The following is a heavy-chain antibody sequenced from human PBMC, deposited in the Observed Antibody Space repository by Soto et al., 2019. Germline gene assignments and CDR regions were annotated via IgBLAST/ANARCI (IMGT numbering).Heavy chain of an antibody. Sequence: GASVKVSCKASGYSFTSYAIYWVRQAPGQRLEWMGWINAGNGNTKYSQKLQGRVTSTGDTSASTAHMELSSLRSEDTAVYFCARGVENIVVVLDVFGYYGMDVWGQGTTVIVTS. CDR2: INAGNGNT. D-gene: IGHD2-2*01. CDR1: GYSFTSYA. J-gene: IGHJ6*02. V-gene: IGHV1-3*01. CDR3: ARGVENIVVVLDVFGYYGMDV.